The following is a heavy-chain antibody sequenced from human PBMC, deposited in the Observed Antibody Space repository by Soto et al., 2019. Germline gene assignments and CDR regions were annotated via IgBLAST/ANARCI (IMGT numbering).Heavy chain of an antibody. J-gene: IGHJ6*03. CDR3: ARDSGGDYHNYYMDV. CDR2: IWYDGSDK. Sequence: QMQLVESGGGVVQPGTSLRLSCAASGFTFSNYAMHWVRQAPGKGLEWVTIIWYDGSDKNYGDSVKGRFTISRDNSKNTLDRQMNSLRVEDTAVYYCARDSGGDYHNYYMDVWGKGTTVTVSS. V-gene: IGHV3-33*01. CDR1: GFTFSNYA. D-gene: IGHD4-17*01.